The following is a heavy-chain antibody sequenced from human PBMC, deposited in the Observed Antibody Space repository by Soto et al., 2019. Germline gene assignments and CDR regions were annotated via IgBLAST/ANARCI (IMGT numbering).Heavy chain of an antibody. CDR1: DDSINSDKYY. CDR3: ARREGVATIPYYFDC. Sequence: SETLSLTCSVSDDSINSDKYYWGWIRQPPGKGLEWIGSIYYRGNAYYNPSLQTRVTISLDKSKSQFSLKLNSVTAADSAVYFCARREGVATIPYYFDCWRPGALVSVSS. CDR2: IYYRGNA. J-gene: IGHJ4*02. D-gene: IGHD3-3*01. V-gene: IGHV4-39*01.